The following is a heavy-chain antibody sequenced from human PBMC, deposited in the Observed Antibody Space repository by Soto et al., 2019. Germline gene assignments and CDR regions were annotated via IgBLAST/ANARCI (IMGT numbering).Heavy chain of an antibody. CDR2: INHSGST. Sequence: SETLSLTCAVYGGSFSGYYWSWIRQPPGKGLEWIGEINHSGSTNYNPSLKSRVTISVDTSKNQFSLKLSSVTAADTAVYYCARGYTAMFYYYYYMDVWGKGTTVTVSS. CDR3: ARGYTAMFYYYYYMDV. V-gene: IGHV4-34*01. J-gene: IGHJ6*03. D-gene: IGHD3-10*02. CDR1: GGSFSGYY.